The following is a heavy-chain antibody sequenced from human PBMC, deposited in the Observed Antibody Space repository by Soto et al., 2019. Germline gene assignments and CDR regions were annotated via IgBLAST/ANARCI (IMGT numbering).Heavy chain of an antibody. CDR2: ISYDGSNK. Sequence: QVQLVESGGGVVQPGRSLRLSCAASGFTFSSYGMHWVRQAPGKGLEWVAVISYDGSNKYYADSVKGRFTISRDNSKNTLYLQMNSLRAEDTAVYYCAKDRGQLERRCGWAFDIWGQGTMVTVSS. J-gene: IGHJ3*02. D-gene: IGHD1-1*01. CDR3: AKDRGQLERRCGWAFDI. CDR1: GFTFSSYG. V-gene: IGHV3-30*18.